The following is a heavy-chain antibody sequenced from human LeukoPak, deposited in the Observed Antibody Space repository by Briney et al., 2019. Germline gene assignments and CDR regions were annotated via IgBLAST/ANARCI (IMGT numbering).Heavy chain of an antibody. D-gene: IGHD1-26*01. J-gene: IGHJ3*02. CDR3: ARESFQAFDI. Sequence: XGXGLEWIGSIYHSGRTYYNPSLKSRVTISVDTSKNQFSLKLSSVTAADTAIYYCARESFQAFDIWGQGTLVTVSS. V-gene: IGHV4-38-2*02. CDR2: IYHSGRT.